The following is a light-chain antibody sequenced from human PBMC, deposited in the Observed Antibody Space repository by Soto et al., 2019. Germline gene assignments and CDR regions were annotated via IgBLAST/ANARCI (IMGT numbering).Light chain of an antibody. J-gene: IGKJ3*01. CDR2: GAS. V-gene: IGKV3-20*01. CDR3: QQYDSSPPAYT. Sequence: EIVLTQSPGTLSLSPGERATLSCRASQSVSSSYLAWYQQKPGQAPSLLIYGASNRATGIPDRFSGSGSGTDFTLTINRLEPEDFAVYYCQQYDSSPPAYTFGPGTKVDIK. CDR1: QSVSSSY.